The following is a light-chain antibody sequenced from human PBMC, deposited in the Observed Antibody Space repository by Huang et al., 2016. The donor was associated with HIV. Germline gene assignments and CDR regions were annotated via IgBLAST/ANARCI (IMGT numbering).Light chain of an antibody. Sequence: EIVLTQSPGTLSLSPGDRVTLSCRASQSVFSSYLAWYQQKPGQGPRLLIYGASSRATGIPDRFSGSGSGTDFTLTISILEAEDFAVYYCQQYGSSPLTFGGGTKVEIK. CDR1: QSVFSSY. CDR2: GAS. CDR3: QQYGSSPLT. V-gene: IGKV3-20*01. J-gene: IGKJ4*01.